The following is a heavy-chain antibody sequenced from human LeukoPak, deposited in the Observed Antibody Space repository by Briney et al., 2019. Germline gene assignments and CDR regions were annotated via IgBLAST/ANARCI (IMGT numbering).Heavy chain of an antibody. D-gene: IGHD5-24*01. J-gene: IGHJ1*01. V-gene: IGHV4-38-2*02. CDR2: IYYSGST. CDR3: ARNRDGYNYWHFQH. Sequence: SETLSLTCTVSGYSISSGYYWGWIRQPPGKGLEWIGSIYYSGSTYYNPSLKSRVTISVDTSKNQFSLKLSSVTVADTAVYYCARNRDGYNYWHFQHWGQGTLVTVSS. CDR1: GYSISSGYY.